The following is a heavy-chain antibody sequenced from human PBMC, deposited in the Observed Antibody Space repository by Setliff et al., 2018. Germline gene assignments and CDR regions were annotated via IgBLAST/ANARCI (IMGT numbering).Heavy chain of an antibody. Sequence: GGSLRLSCAAPGFTFSSYAMHWVRQAPGKGLEWVAVISYDGSNKYYADSVKGRFTISRDNSKNTLYLQMNSLRAEDTAVYYCARDLKFFGVGPLHIDYWGQGTLVTVSS. CDR3: ARDLKFFGVGPLHIDY. CDR2: ISYDGSNK. D-gene: IGHD3-3*01. J-gene: IGHJ4*02. V-gene: IGHV3-30*04. CDR1: GFTFSSYA.